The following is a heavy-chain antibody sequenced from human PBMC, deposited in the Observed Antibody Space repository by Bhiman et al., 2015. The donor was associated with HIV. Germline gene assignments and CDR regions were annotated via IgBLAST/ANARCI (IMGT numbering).Heavy chain of an antibody. D-gene: IGHD6-13*01. V-gene: IGHV3-30*04. Sequence: QVQLVESGGGVVQPGRSLRLSCAASGFTFSSYAMHWVRQAPGKGLEWVAVISYDGSNKYYAGSVKGRFTISRDNSENTLYLQMNSLRAEDTAVYYCARDSSSWSALDYWGQGTLVTVSS. CDR3: ARDSSSWSALDY. CDR1: GFTFSSYA. J-gene: IGHJ4*02. CDR2: ISYDGSNK.